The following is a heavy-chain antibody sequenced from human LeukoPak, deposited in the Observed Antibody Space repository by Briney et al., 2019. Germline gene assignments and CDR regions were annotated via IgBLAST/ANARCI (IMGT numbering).Heavy chain of an antibody. CDR3: ARDYPASVWFDP. CDR2: INPSGGST. J-gene: IGHJ5*02. CDR1: GYTFTTYV. V-gene: IGHV1-46*01. Sequence: GASVKVSCKTSGYTFTTYVFNWVRQAPGQGLEWMGIINPSGGSTSYAQKFQGRVTMTRDMSTSTVYMELSSLRSEDTAVYYCARDYPASVWFDPWGQGTLVTVSS.